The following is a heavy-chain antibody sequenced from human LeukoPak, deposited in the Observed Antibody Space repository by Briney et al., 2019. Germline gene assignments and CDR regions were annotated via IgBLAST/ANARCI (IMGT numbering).Heavy chain of an antibody. CDR1: GGSFSGYY. CDR3: ARGRYCSSTSCYVYYFDY. V-gene: IGHV4-34*01. CDR2: INHSGST. Sequence: SETLSLTCAVYGGSFSGYYWSWIRQPPGKGLEWIGEINHSGSTNYNPPLKSRVTISVDTPKNQFSLKLSSVTAADTAVYYCARGRYCSSTSCYVYYFDYWGQGTLVTVSS. D-gene: IGHD2-2*01. J-gene: IGHJ4*02.